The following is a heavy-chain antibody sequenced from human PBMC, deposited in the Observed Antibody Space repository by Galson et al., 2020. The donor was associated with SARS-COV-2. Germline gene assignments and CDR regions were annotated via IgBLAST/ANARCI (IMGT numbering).Heavy chain of an antibody. CDR1: GFTFDDYA. CDR2: ISGDGGST. V-gene: IGHV3-43*02. Sequence: GESLKISCAASGFTFDDYAMHWVRQAPGKGLEWVSLISGDGGSTYYADSVKGRFTISRDNSKNSLYLQMNSLRTEDTALYYCAKSAYYDFWSGPKPKDYYYYYMDVWGKGTTVTVSS. D-gene: IGHD3-3*01. J-gene: IGHJ6*03. CDR3: AKSAYYDFWSGPKPKDYYYYYMDV.